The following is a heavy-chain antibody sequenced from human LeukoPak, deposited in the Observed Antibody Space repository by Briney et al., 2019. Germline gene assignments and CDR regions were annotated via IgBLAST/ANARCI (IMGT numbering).Heavy chain of an antibody. CDR3: ARGFPPRRNYDSSGYYSYYFDH. V-gene: IGHV1-18*01. Sequence: ASVKVSCKASGYTFTSYGISWVRQAPGQGLEWMGWISAYNGNTNYAQKLQGRVTMTTDTSTSTAYMELRSLRSDDTAVYYCARGFPPRRNYDSSGYYSYYFDHWGQETLVTVSS. J-gene: IGHJ4*02. D-gene: IGHD3-22*01. CDR2: ISAYNGNT. CDR1: GYTFTSYG.